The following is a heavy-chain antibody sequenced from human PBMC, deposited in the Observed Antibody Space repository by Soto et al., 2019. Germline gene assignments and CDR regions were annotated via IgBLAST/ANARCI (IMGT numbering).Heavy chain of an antibody. J-gene: IGHJ4*02. V-gene: IGHV4-59*08. D-gene: IGHD5-12*01. CDR3: HVTSGYDRSFDY. CDR1: GGSISSYY. Sequence: QVQLQESGPGLVKPSETLSLTCTVSGGSISSYYWSWIRQPPGKGLEWIGYIYYSGSTNYNPSLKSRVTISVDTTKNQFSLKLSSVTAADTAVYYCHVTSGYDRSFDYWGQGTLVTVSS. CDR2: IYYSGST.